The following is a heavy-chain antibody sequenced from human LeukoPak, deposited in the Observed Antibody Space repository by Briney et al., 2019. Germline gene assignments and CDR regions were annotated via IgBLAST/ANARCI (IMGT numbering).Heavy chain of an antibody. CDR1: GGSISSYY. J-gene: IGHJ5*02. CDR2: IYYSGST. D-gene: IGHD4-17*01. V-gene: IGHV4-59*01. CDR3: AREGRDGDYVGWFDP. Sequence: SETLSLTCTVSGGSISSYYWSWIRQPPGKGLEWIGYIYYSGSTNYNPSLKSRVTISVDTSKNQFSLKLSSVTAADTALYYCAREGRDGDYVGWFDPWGQGTLVTVSS.